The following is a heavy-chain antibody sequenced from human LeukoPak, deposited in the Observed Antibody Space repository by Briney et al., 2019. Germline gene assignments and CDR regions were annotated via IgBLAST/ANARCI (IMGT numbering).Heavy chain of an antibody. V-gene: IGHV4-39*02. J-gene: IGHJ4*02. CDR3: ARLRKGRYFDYFFES. Sequence: PSETLSLTCTVSGDSVSTINSYWGWIRQPPGKGLEWICNVYYSGRANYSPSLRSRVTMSVDTSKNRFSLKMTSVTAADTAVYFCARLRKGRYFDYFFESWGQGALVTVSS. CDR2: VYYSGRA. D-gene: IGHD3-9*01. CDR1: GDSVSTINSY.